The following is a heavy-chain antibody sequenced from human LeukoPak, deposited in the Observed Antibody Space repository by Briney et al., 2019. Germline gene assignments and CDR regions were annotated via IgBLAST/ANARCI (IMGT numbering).Heavy chain of an antibody. CDR2: ISHDGSNK. J-gene: IGHJ4*02. V-gene: IGHV3-30*18. D-gene: IGHD5-18*01. CDR1: GFTFSLFG. CDR3: AKGGYTYDWGGYFDY. Sequence: GGSLRLSCAASGFTFSLFGMHWVRQAPGKGLEWVAVISHDGSNKYPADSVKGRFTISRDSSKNTLYLQMNSLRVEDTAVYYCAKGGYTYDWGGYFDYWGQGTLVTVSS.